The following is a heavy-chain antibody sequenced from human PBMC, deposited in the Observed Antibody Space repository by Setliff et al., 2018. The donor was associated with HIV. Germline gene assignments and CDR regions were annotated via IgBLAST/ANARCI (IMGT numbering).Heavy chain of an antibody. J-gene: IGHJ4*02. CDR1: GFTFSSYG. CDR2: IRYDGSNK. V-gene: IGHV3-30*02. CDR3: AKVYCSGGSCYGEPFDY. Sequence: PGGSLRLSCAASGFTFSSYGMHWVRQAPGKGLEWVAFIRYDGSNKYYADSVKGRFTISRDNSKNTLYLQMNSLRAEDTAVYYCAKVYCSGGSCYGEPFDYWGQGTLVTVSS. D-gene: IGHD2-15*01.